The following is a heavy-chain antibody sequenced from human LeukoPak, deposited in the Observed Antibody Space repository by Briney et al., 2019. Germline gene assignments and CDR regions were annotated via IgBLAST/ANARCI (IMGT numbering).Heavy chain of an antibody. CDR2: INPNSGGT. J-gene: IGHJ4*02. Sequence: ASVKVSCKASGDTFTGYYMHWVRQAPGQGLEWMGWINPNSGGTNYAQKFQGRVTMTRDTSISTAYMELSRLRSDDTAVYYCARVGSGIGVTDFDYWGQGTLVTVSS. CDR3: ARVGSGIGVTDFDY. CDR1: GDTFTGYY. D-gene: IGHD1-26*01. V-gene: IGHV1-2*02.